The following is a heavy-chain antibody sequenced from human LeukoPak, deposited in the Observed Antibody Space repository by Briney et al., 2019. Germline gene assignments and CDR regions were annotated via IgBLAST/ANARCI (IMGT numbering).Heavy chain of an antibody. CDR2: ISYDGSNK. V-gene: IGHV3-30*18. CDR3: AKDWGSGILPIDY. CDR1: GFTFSSYG. Sequence: GGSLRLSCAASGFTFSSYGMHWVRQAPGKGLEWVAVISYDGSNKYYADSVKGRFTISRDNSKNTLYLQMNSLRAEGTAVYYCAKDWGSGILPIDYWGQGTLVTVSS. J-gene: IGHJ4*02. D-gene: IGHD3-10*01.